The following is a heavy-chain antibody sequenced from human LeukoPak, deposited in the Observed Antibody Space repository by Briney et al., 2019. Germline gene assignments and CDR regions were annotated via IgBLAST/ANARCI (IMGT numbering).Heavy chain of an antibody. J-gene: IGHJ4*02. Sequence: GGSLRLSCAASGFTFSSYAMSWVRQAPGKGLEWVSAISGSGGSAYYADSVKGRFTISRDDSKNTLYLQMNSLRAEDTAVYYCAKDYRNRPYSSSSQTSAFDYWGQGTLVTVSS. CDR3: AKDYRNRPYSSSSQTSAFDY. CDR1: GFTFSSYA. D-gene: IGHD6-6*01. CDR2: ISGSGGSA. V-gene: IGHV3-23*01.